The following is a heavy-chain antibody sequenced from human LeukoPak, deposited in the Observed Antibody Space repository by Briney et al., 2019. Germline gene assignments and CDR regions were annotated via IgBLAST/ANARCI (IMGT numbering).Heavy chain of an antibody. CDR2: INSDGINT. V-gene: IGHV3-74*01. J-gene: IGHJ5*02. CDR1: RFTFSNYW. Sequence: PGGSLRLSCAASRFTFSNYWMHWVRQAPGKGLVWVSRINSDGINTSYADSVKGRFTISRDNAKNRLYLQMNSLRAEDTAVYYCAKDPQYYGDYVEWWFDPWGQGTLVTVSS. D-gene: IGHD4-17*01. CDR3: AKDPQYYGDYVEWWFDP.